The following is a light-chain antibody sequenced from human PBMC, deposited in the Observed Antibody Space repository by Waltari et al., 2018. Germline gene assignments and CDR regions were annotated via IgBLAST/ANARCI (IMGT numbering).Light chain of an antibody. CDR1: KSISSW. V-gene: IGKV1-5*03. CDR3: QQYNSYSWT. J-gene: IGKJ1*01. Sequence: DIQMTQSPSTLSASVGDRVTITCRSSKSISSWLAWYQQKPGKAPKILIYKASSLESGVPSRFSGSGSGTEFTLTISSLQPDDFATYYCQQYNSYSWTFGQGTKVEIK. CDR2: KAS.